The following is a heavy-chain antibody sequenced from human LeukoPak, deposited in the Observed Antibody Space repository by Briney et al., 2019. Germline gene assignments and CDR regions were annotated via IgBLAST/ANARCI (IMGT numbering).Heavy chain of an antibody. CDR1: GFTFSSNW. Sequence: GGSLRLSCEASGFTFSSNWMHWVRQAPGKGLVWVSRINEDGSTTNYADSVKGRSTIFRDNAKNTLYLQMNSLRAEDTAVYYCVRDLGGRSGHWGQGTLVTVSS. J-gene: IGHJ4*02. V-gene: IGHV3-74*01. CDR3: VRDLGGRSGH. CDR2: INEDGSTT. D-gene: IGHD1-26*01.